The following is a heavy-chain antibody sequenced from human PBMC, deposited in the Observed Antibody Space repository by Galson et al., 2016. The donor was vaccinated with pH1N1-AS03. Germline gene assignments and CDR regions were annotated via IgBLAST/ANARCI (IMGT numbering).Heavy chain of an antibody. V-gene: IGHV1-2*02. J-gene: IGHJ4*02. CDR1: GATVTDYY. CDR2: INPKSGGT. D-gene: IGHD2-15*01. Sequence: QSGAEVTKPGESLKISCKASGATVTDYYIHWVRQAPGQGLEWMGWINPKSGGTKFDQKFQGRVTMTRDTTINTLYMELSSLRSDDTAIYFCARGYIVWTAFDYWGQGTLVTVSS. CDR3: ARGYIVWTAFDY.